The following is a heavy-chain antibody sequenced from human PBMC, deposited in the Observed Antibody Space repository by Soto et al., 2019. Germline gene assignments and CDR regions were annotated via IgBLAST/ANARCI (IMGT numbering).Heavy chain of an antibody. Sequence: GGSLRLSCAASGFTFSTYGMRWVRQAPGKGLEWVSAIAGPGGGASYADSVQGRFTISRDDSKNTLHLQMNSLRAEDTAVYYCAKEEEHAYGYYNSKWYPLSLDSWGQGTLVTVSS. CDR1: GFTFSTYG. CDR3: AKEEEHAYGYYNSKWYPLSLDS. V-gene: IGHV3-23*01. CDR2: IAGPGGGA. D-gene: IGHD3-9*01. J-gene: IGHJ5*01.